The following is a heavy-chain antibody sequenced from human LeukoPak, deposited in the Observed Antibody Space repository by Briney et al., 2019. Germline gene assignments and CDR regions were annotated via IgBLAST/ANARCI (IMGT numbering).Heavy chain of an antibody. Sequence: SETLSLTCTVSGGSISSSIYYWGWIRQPPGKGLEWIGSIYYSGSNYYNPSLKTPLTISVDTPKNQSSLKLSSVTAADTAVYYCARQGTFYYDSSGYVNFDYWGQGTLVTVSS. CDR3: ARQGTFYYDSSGYVNFDY. V-gene: IGHV4-39*01. CDR2: IYYSGSN. CDR1: GGSISSSIYY. D-gene: IGHD3-22*01. J-gene: IGHJ4*02.